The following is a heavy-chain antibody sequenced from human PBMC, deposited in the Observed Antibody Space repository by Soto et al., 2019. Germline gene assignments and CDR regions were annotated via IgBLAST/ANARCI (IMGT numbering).Heavy chain of an antibody. CDR1: GYSFTSYW. D-gene: IGHD2-15*01. CDR3: ARSWCSGGSCYPNWFDP. J-gene: IGHJ5*02. V-gene: IGHV5-51*01. CDR2: IYPGDSDT. Sequence: EVQLVQSGAEVKKPGESLKISCKGSGYSFTSYWIGWVRQMPGKGLEWMGIIYPGDSDTRYSPSFQGQVTISADKSISTASLQWSSLKASDTAMYYCARSWCSGGSCYPNWFDPWGQGTLVTVSS.